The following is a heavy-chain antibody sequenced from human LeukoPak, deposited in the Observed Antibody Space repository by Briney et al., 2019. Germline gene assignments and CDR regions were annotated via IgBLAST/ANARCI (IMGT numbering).Heavy chain of an antibody. CDR1: EFTYSRYA. J-gene: IGHJ1*01. CDR3: ATASGSQYAEYFQH. CDR2: ITSNGGST. Sequence: GGTLRLSCADSEFTYSRYAMQCVRHAPGKGVEYVSAITSNGGSTYYANSVRVRFIISRDNSKNTLYLQLGGLRADDMAMYYCATASGSQYAEYFQHWGQGTVVTVFS. D-gene: IGHD1-26*01. V-gene: IGHV3-64*01.